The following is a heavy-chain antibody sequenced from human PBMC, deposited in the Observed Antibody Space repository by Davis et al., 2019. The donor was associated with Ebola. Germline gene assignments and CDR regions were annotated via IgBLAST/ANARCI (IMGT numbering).Heavy chain of an antibody. J-gene: IGHJ4*02. D-gene: IGHD1-26*01. Sequence: PSETLSLTCAVYGGSFSDYYWSWIRQPPGKGLEWIGEINNRGSTNYNPSLKSRVTISVDTSKNQFSLKLSSVTAADTAVYYCARRNHSGSYYYFDYWGQGTLVTVSS. CDR3: ARRNHSGSYYYFDY. CDR1: GGSFSDYY. CDR2: INNRGST. V-gene: IGHV4-34*01.